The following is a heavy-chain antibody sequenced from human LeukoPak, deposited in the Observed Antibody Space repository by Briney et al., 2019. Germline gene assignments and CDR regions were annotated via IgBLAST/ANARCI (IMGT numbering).Heavy chain of an antibody. J-gene: IGHJ4*02. Sequence: GASVKVSCEASGYTFTGYYMHWVRQAPGQGLEWMGIINPSGGSTSYAQKFQGRVTMTRDTSTSTVYMELSSLRSEDTAVYYCARPTVTTNGVWNYFDYWGQGTLVTVSS. CDR3: ARPTVTTNGVWNYFDY. CDR1: GYTFTGYY. CDR2: INPSGGST. D-gene: IGHD4-17*01. V-gene: IGHV1-46*01.